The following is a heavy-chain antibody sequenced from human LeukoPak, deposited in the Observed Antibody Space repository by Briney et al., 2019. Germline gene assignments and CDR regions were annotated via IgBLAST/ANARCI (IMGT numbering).Heavy chain of an antibody. CDR2: INAGNGNT. J-gene: IGHJ4*02. V-gene: IGHV1-3*01. Sequence: GASVKVSCKASGYTFTSYAMHWVRQAPGQRLEWMGWINAGNGNTKYSQKFRGRVTITRDTSASTAYMELSSLRSEDTAVYYCARSGGYSYGRDFDYWGQGTLVTVSS. CDR1: GYTFTSYA. CDR3: ARSGGYSYGRDFDY. D-gene: IGHD5-18*01.